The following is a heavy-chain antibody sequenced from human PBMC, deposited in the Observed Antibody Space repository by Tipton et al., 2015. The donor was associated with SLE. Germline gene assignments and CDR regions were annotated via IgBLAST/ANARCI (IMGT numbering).Heavy chain of an antibody. J-gene: IGHJ4*02. V-gene: IGHV4-34*01. CDR2: INHSGST. Sequence: TLSLTCAVYGGSFSGYYWGWIRQPPGKGLEWIGEINHSGSTNYNPSLKSRVTISVDTSKNQFSLKLSSVTAADTAVYYCARDPPGIAAAGTLDYWGQGTLVTVSS. CDR3: ARDPPGIAAAGTLDY. D-gene: IGHD6-13*01. CDR1: GGSFSGYY.